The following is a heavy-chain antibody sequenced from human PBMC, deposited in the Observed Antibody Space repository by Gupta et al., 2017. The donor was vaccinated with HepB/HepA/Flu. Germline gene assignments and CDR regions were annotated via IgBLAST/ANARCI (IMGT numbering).Heavy chain of an antibody. CDR1: GFTFNIYA. V-gene: IGHV3-23*01. D-gene: IGHD6-13*01. Sequence: VRWLGPGVAWVRPGGSVGFSGPARGFTFNIYAMGWVRQAPGKGLEWVSLISSTGGSTYYADPVKGRFTISRDNSKNALFLQMNSLRAEDTAVYYCAKDRLAAGTDYCGQGTLVTVSS. CDR3: AKDRLAAGTDY. J-gene: IGHJ4*02. CDR2: ISSTGGST.